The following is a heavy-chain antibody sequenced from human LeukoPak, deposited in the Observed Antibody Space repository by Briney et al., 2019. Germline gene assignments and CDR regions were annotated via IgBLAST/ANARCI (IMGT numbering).Heavy chain of an antibody. CDR1: GFTFSSYE. V-gene: IGHV3-48*03. J-gene: IGHJ4*02. Sequence: GGSLRLXCAASGFTFSSYEMKWVRQAPGKGLEWVSYISSSGSTIYYAVSVKGRFTISRDNAKNSLYLQMNSLRAEDTAVYYCARNYEYSRDYFDYWGQGTLVTVSS. D-gene: IGHD6-6*01. CDR2: ISSSGSTI. CDR3: ARNYEYSRDYFDY.